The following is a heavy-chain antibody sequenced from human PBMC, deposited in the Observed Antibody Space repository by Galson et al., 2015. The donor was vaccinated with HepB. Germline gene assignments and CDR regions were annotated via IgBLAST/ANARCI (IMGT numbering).Heavy chain of an antibody. CDR3: AREQSSGWSENYYYYGMAV. J-gene: IGHJ6*02. D-gene: IGHD6-19*01. CDR2: VYSGGSK. Sequence: SLRLSCAASGLTVSSNWMSWVRQAPGEGLEWVSVVYSGGSKNYTEHVKDRFISTRDNSKTMLYFQMNSLRAEDKAVYFCAREQSSGWSENYYYYGMAVWGQVTTVTGSS. V-gene: IGHV3-66*01. CDR1: GLTVSSNW.